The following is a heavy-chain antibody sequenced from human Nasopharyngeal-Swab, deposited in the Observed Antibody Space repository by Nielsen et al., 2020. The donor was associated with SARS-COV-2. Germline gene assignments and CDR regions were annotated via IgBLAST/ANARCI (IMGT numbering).Heavy chain of an antibody. CDR3: AGAPSGGLQWFDP. V-gene: IGHV1-18*01. CDR1: GYTLTNYG. Sequence: ASVKVSCKASGYTLTNYGVTWVRQAPGQGLEWMGWISGYNGNTKFAQKLQGRATMTTDTATSTAYMELRSLRSDDTAVYYCAGAPSGGLQWFDPWGQGTLVTVSS. J-gene: IGHJ5*01. CDR2: ISGYNGNT. D-gene: IGHD1-26*01.